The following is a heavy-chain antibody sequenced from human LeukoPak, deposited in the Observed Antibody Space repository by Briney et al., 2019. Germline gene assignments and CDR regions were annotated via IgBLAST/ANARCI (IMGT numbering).Heavy chain of an antibody. Sequence: GASVKVSCKASGYTFTSYYMHWVRQAPGQGLEWVGIINPSGGSTSYAQKFKGRVTMTRDTSTSTVYMELSSLRSEDTAVYYCARERLPGYCSSTNCYLEGLDAFDIWGQGTMVTVSS. J-gene: IGHJ3*02. CDR1: GYTFTSYY. V-gene: IGHV1-46*01. D-gene: IGHD2-2*01. CDR3: ARERLPGYCSSTNCYLEGLDAFDI. CDR2: INPSGGST.